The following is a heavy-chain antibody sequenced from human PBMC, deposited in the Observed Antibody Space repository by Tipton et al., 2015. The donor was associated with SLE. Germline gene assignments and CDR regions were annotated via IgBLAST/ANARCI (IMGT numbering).Heavy chain of an antibody. Sequence: SLRLSCAASGFTFSSYSMHWVRQAPGKGLEWVAVISYDGSNKYYADSVKGRFTISRDNSKNTLYLQMNSLRAEDTAVYYCASDNLNSHGSYFDYWGPGTPVTVSS. CDR2: ISYDGSNK. D-gene: IGHD5-18*01. CDR1: GFTFSSYS. CDR3: ASDNLNSHGSYFDY. V-gene: IGHV3-30*04. J-gene: IGHJ4*02.